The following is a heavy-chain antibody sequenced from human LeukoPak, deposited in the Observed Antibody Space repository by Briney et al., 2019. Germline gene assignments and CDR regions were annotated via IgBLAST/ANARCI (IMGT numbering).Heavy chain of an antibody. CDR2: IKQDGCEK. CDR3: ASTPEYYDFWSGYYSNY. V-gene: IGHV3-7*01. Sequence: GGSLRLSCAASGFTFSSYWMSWVRQAPGKGLEWVANIKQDGCEKYYVDSVKGRFTISRDNAKNSLYLQMNSLRAEDTAVYYCASTPEYYDFWSGYYSNYWGQGTLVTVSS. D-gene: IGHD3-3*01. CDR1: GFTFSSYW. J-gene: IGHJ4*02.